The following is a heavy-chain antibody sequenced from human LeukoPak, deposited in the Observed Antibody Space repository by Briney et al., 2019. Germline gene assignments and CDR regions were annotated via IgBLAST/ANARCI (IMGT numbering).Heavy chain of an antibody. Sequence: ASVKVSCKASGYTFTSYGISWVRQAPGQGLEWMGWISAYNGNTNYAQKFHGRVTMTTDTYTSTAYMELRSLRSDDTAMYYCASSKWSAGGDYYHYMDVWGKGTTVTVSS. CDR3: ASSKWSAGGDYYHYMDV. D-gene: IGHD6-13*01. CDR2: ISAYNGNT. J-gene: IGHJ6*03. CDR1: GYTFTSYG. V-gene: IGHV1-18*01.